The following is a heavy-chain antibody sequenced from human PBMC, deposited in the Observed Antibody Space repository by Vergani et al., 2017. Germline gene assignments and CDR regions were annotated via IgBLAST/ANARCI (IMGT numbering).Heavy chain of an antibody. J-gene: IGHJ6*03. CDR1: GASVSRGTYY. Sequence: QVHLHEAGPGLVKPSQTLSLTCTVSGASVSRGTYYWTWIRQPAGKKLEWIVRMYTSGHTIYNPSLESRVTMSVDTSKNQFSLQLSSVTAADTAVYYCARASHCINCYSEGPNGPGYYYMDVWGKGTTVTVSS. CDR2: MYTSGHT. CDR3: ARASHCINCYSEGPNGPGYYYMDV. V-gene: IGHV4-61*02. D-gene: IGHD2-21*01.